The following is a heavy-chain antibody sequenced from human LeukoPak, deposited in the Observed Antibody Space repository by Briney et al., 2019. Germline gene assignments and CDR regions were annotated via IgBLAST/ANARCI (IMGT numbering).Heavy chain of an antibody. Sequence: GGSLTLSCAASGFTFSDYYMSWIRQAPGKGLEWVSYISSSGSTIYYADSVKGRFTVSRDNSKNTLYVQMNSLRAEDTAVYYCAKSPEGLDYYYGMDVWGQGTTVIVSS. CDR3: AKSPEGLDYYYGMDV. CDR2: ISSSGSTI. V-gene: IGHV3-11*01. CDR1: GFTFSDYY. J-gene: IGHJ6*02.